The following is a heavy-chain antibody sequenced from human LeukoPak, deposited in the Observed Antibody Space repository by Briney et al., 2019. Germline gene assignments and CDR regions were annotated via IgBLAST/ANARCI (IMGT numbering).Heavy chain of an antibody. Sequence: GESLKNSCKGFGYSFTNYWIGWVRQMPEKGLEWMGIIYPGDFDTRYSPSFQGQVTISADKSISTAYLQWSSLKASDTAIYYCARLVCSSTSCYSGFDFWGQGTLVTVSS. CDR3: ARLVCSSTSCYSGFDF. D-gene: IGHD2-2*01. V-gene: IGHV5-51*01. CDR1: GYSFTNYW. CDR2: IYPGDFDT. J-gene: IGHJ4*02.